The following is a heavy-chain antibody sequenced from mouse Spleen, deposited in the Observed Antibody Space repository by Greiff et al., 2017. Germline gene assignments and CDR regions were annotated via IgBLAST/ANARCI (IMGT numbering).Heavy chain of an antibody. CDR3: AKNFRDYYGSSSYWYFDV. V-gene: IGHV2-5-1*01. J-gene: IGHJ1*01. Sequence: QVQLKQSGPSLVQPSQSLSITCTVSGFSLTSYGVHWVRQSPGKGLEWLGVIWRGGSTDYNAAFMSRLSITKDNSKSQVFFKMNSLQADDTAIYYCAKNFRDYYGSSSYWYFDVWGAGTTVTVSS. CDR1: GFSLTSYG. CDR2: IWRGGST. D-gene: IGHD1-1*01.